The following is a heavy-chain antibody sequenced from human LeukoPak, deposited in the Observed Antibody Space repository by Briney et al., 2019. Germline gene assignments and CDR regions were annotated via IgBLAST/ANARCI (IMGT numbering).Heavy chain of an antibody. CDR1: GYTFTGYY. CDR2: INPNSGGT. CDR3: ARLHGNDAFDI. Sequence: GASVKVCCKAAGYTFTGYYMHWLRQAPGQGLEWMGWINPNSGGTNYAQKFQGRVTMTRDTSISTAYMELSRLRSDDTAVYYCARLHGNDAFDIWGQGTMVTVSS. V-gene: IGHV1-2*02. J-gene: IGHJ3*02. D-gene: IGHD1-14*01.